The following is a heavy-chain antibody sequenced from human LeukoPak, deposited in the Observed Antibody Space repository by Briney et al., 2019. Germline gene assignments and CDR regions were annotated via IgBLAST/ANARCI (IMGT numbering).Heavy chain of an antibody. Sequence: ASVKVSCKASGYTFTSYSMHWVRQAPGQGLEWMGVINPSGGSTSFAQKFQGRVTMTRDTSTSTVYMELSGLRSEDTAVYYCVRDGHKYSVSYLDAFDIWGQGTMVTVSS. D-gene: IGHD1-26*01. CDR2: INPSGGST. CDR1: GYTFTSYS. CDR3: VRDGHKYSVSYLDAFDI. V-gene: IGHV1-46*01. J-gene: IGHJ3*02.